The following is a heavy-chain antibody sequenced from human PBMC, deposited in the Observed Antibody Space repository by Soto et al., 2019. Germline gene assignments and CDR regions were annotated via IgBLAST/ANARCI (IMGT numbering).Heavy chain of an antibody. CDR3: AREEHIVVVTAIPAEYFQH. J-gene: IGHJ1*01. CDR2: ISYDGINK. V-gene: IGHV3-30*03. Sequence: GGSLRLSCAASGFSFNTYGFHWVRQAPGKGLEWVAHISYDGINKNYADSVKGRFTISRDNSENTVYLQINSLRADDTAVYFCAREEHIVVVTAIPAEYFQHWGHGTLVTVSS. D-gene: IGHD2-21*02. CDR1: GFSFNTYG.